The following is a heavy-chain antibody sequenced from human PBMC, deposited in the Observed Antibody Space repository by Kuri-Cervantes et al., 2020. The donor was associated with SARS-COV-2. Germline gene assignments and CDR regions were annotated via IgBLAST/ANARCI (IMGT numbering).Heavy chain of an antibody. V-gene: IGHV4-34*01. CDR3: ARGAKDLDY. Sequence: GSLRLSCAVSGGSFNDDYWGWIRQPPGKGLEWVGEINHRGSTSYNPSLKSRVTISVDTSKNPFSLKLSSVTAADTAVYYCARGAKDLDYCGQGTLVTVSS. CDR1: GGSFNDDY. CDR2: INHRGST. J-gene: IGHJ4*02.